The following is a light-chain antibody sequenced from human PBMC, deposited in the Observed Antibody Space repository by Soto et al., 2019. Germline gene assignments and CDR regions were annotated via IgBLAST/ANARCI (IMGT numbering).Light chain of an antibody. J-gene: IGLJ1*01. CDR1: SSDVGAYNS. CDR2: KGT. CDR3: CSSAPESTYV. Sequence: QSALAQPASVSGSPGQSITISCTGTSSDVGAYNSVSWYQQHPHRAPQVIIYKGTQRPSGVSNQFSGSTSGNAASLTISALQADDEADYFCCSSAPESTYVFGTGTKLTVL. V-gene: IGLV2-23*01.